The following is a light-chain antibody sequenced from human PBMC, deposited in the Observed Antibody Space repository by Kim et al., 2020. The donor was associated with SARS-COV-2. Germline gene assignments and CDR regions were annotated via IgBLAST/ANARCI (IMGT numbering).Light chain of an antibody. Sequence: SGSPGQSITISCTGTSSDVGSYYLVSWYQQHPGKAPKLMIYEVSKRPSGVSNRFSGSKSGNTASLTISGLQAEDEADYYCCSYVVFGGGTQLTVL. CDR3: CSYVV. J-gene: IGLJ2*01. V-gene: IGLV2-23*02. CDR2: EVS. CDR1: SSDVGSYYL.